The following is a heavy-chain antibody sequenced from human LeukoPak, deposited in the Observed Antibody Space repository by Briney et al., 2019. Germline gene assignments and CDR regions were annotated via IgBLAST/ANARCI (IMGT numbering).Heavy chain of an antibody. CDR1: GFTFSSYG. D-gene: IGHD2-8*02. Sequence: GGSLRLSCAASGFTFSSYGMHWVRQAPGKGLEWVAVIWYDGSNKYYADSVKGRFTISRDNSKNTLYLQMNSLRAEDTAVYYCARVTGTWWADYWGQGTLVTVSS. V-gene: IGHV3-33*01. CDR3: ARVTGTWWADY. J-gene: IGHJ4*02. CDR2: IWYDGSNK.